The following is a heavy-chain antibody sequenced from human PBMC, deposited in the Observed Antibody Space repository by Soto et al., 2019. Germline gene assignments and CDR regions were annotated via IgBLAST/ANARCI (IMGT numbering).Heavy chain of an antibody. CDR1: GFTFSSYG. CDR3: ATADAFDI. Sequence: QVQLVESGGGVVQPGRSLRLSCAASGFTFSSYGMHWVRQAPGKGLEWVAVISYEGSNKYYADSVKGRFTISRDNSKNTLYLQMNSLRAEDAAVYYCATADAFDIWGQGTMVTVSS. J-gene: IGHJ3*02. V-gene: IGHV3-30*03. CDR2: ISYEGSNK.